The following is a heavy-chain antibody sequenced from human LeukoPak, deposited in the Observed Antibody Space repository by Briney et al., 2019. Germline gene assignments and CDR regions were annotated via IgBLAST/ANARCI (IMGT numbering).Heavy chain of an antibody. CDR1: GDSISSSSYY. CDR3: ARVGRITIFGVVRTWFDY. Sequence: PSETLSLTCTVSGDSISSSSYYWDWIRQPPGKGLEWIGSIYYSGSTYYNPSLKSRVTISVDPSKNQFSLKLSSVTAADTAVYYCARVGRITIFGVVRTWFDYWGQGTLVTVSS. D-gene: IGHD3-3*01. CDR2: IYYSGST. J-gene: IGHJ4*02. V-gene: IGHV4-39*07.